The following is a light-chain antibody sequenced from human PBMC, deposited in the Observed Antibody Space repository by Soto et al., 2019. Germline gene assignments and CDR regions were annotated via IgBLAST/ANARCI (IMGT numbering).Light chain of an antibody. Sequence: EGVLTQSQATLSLSPGERATLSCRASQSVSSYLAWYQQKPGQAPRLLIYDASNRASGIPARFSGSGSGTDFTLTISSLEPEDFAVYYCQQRSNWPPAFGQGTRLEIK. J-gene: IGKJ5*01. V-gene: IGKV3-11*01. CDR2: DAS. CDR3: QQRSNWPPA. CDR1: QSVSSY.